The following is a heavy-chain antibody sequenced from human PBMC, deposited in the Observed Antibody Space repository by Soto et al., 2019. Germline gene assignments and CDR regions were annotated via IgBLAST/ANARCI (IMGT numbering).Heavy chain of an antibody. CDR2: ILSDGSKQ. D-gene: IGHD6-19*01. J-gene: IGHJ3*02. V-gene: IGHV3-30-3*01. CDR3: VRTIAVAGPDVFDM. CDR1: RFTFSYYA. Sequence: QVQLVESGGGVVQPGRSRRLSCAASRFTFSYYAMHWIRQAPGKGLEWVADILSDGSKQYYAESVKGRFTISRDNSKSTLYLQMNSLRVEDAAVYYCVRTIAVAGPDVFDMWGQGTMVTVSS.